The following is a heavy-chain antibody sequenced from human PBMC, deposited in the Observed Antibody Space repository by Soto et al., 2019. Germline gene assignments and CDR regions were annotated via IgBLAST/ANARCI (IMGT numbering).Heavy chain of an antibody. CDR1: GFSFGRYA. V-gene: IGHV3-48*02. CDR3: ASCESLGQHLVYQFDN. CDR2: ISASSTNI. Sequence: EVQLVESGGGLVQPGGSLRLSCAATGFSFGRYAMNWVRQPPGKGLEWVAYISASSTNIDYADSVKGRFTVSRDNAQNSLSLQMHSLRDDDTAVYFCASCESLGQHLVYQFDNGVQGTLVSVSS. J-gene: IGHJ4*02. D-gene: IGHD6-13*01.